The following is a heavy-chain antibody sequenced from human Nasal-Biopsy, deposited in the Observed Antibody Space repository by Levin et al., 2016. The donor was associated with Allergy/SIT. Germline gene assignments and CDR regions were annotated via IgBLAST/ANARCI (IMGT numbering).Heavy chain of an antibody. Sequence: GESLKISCATSGFNIRDYAMSWVRQAPGKGLEWVSVITGSGQHTYHAASVRGRFTVSRDISEKMAYLQMDSLRVEDTAVYFCAREVGPWFGVNKGAHFDYWGQGTLVTVSP. D-gene: IGHD3-10*01. V-gene: IGHV3-23*01. CDR1: GFNIRDYA. CDR2: ITGSGQHT. CDR3: AREVGPWFGVNKGAHFDY. J-gene: IGHJ4*02.